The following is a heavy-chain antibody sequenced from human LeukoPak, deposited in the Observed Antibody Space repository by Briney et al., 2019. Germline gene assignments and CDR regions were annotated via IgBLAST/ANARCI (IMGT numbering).Heavy chain of an antibody. CDR3: ARIAAADTIYNNWFDP. V-gene: IGHV1-2*02. D-gene: IGHD6-13*01. J-gene: IGHJ5*02. CDR2: VNPNSGGT. Sequence: ASVKVSCKASGYTFTGYYIHWVRQAPGQGLEWMGWVNPNSGGTNYAQKFQGRVTMTRDTSISTAYVELSRLRSDDTAVYYCARIAAADTIYNNWFDPWGQGTLVTVSS. CDR1: GYTFTGYY.